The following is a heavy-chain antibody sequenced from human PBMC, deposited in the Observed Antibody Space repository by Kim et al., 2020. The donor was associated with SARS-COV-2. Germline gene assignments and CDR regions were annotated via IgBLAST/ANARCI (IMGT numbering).Heavy chain of an antibody. CDR2: ISWNSGSI. V-gene: IGHV3-9*01. D-gene: IGHD3-10*01. Sequence: GGSLRLSCAASGFTFDDYAMHWVRQAPGKGLEWVSGISWNSGSIGYADSVKGRFTISRDNAKNSLYLQMNSLRAEDTALYYCAKSRPDTMVFDIWGQGTMVTVSS. CDR3: AKSRPDTMVFDI. J-gene: IGHJ3*02. CDR1: GFTFDDYA.